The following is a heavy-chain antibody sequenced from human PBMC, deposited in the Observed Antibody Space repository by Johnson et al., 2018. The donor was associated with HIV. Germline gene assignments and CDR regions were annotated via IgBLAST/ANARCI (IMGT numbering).Heavy chain of an antibody. Sequence: QMQLVESGGGVVQPGGSLRLSCAASGFTFSNYGMHWVRQAPGKGLEWVAFIRYDGSNKYYADSVKGRFTISRDNSKNTLYLQMNSLRAEDMAVCYCTKDRGIGYDSSGSYGAFDIWGQGTMVTVSS. D-gene: IGHD3-22*01. V-gene: IGHV3-30*02. CDR2: IRYDGSNK. CDR1: GFTFSNYG. CDR3: TKDRGIGYDSSGSYGAFDI. J-gene: IGHJ3*02.